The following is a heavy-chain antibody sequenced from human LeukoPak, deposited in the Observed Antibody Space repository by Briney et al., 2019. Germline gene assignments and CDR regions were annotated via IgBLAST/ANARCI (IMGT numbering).Heavy chain of an antibody. Sequence: GGSLRLSCAASGFPFSGYWMGCVRQAPGKGMEWVANINQDGSVQYFAASVRGRFTISRDNAKNSLYLQMNILKAEDTAVYYCSRSLDYLGQGALVTVSS. CDR1: GFPFSGYW. CDR2: INQDGSVQ. V-gene: IGHV3-7*01. CDR3: SRSLDY. J-gene: IGHJ4*02.